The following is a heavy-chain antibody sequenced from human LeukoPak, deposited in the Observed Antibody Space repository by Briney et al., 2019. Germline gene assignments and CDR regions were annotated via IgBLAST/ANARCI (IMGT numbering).Heavy chain of an antibody. V-gene: IGHV1-69*05. CDR1: GGTFSSYA. CDR3: ARVSSGSYARYFDY. D-gene: IGHD3-10*01. J-gene: IGHJ4*02. Sequence: SVKVSCKASGGTFSSYAISWVRQAPGQGLEWMGWIIPIFGTANYAQEFQGRVTITTDESTSTAYMELSSLRSEDTAVYYCARVSSGSYARYFDYWGQGTLVTVSS. CDR2: IIPIFGTA.